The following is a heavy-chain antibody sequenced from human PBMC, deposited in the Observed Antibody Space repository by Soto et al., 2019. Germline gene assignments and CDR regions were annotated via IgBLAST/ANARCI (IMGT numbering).Heavy chain of an antibody. CDR1: GGTFNTFA. V-gene: IGHV1-69*12. J-gene: IGHJ6*02. Sequence: QVQLVQSGAEVKKPGSSVKVSCKASGGTFNTFAISWVRQAPGQGFEWLGGIIPIFRTPDYAQKFQGRITIIADESASTAYMVLRSLRSEDTAVYYCARDKERQRLGGNYYYAMDIWGPGTTVTVSS. CDR3: ARDKERQRLGGNYYYAMDI. D-gene: IGHD5-12*01. CDR2: IIPIFRTP.